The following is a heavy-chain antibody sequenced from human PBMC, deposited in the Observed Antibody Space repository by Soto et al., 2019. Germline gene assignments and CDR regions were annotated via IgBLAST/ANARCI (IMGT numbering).Heavy chain of an antibody. J-gene: IGHJ1*01. V-gene: IGHV3-15*01. CDR3: TTPGGEIAARPEYLQH. CDR1: GFTFSNAW. Sequence: GGSLRLSCAASGFTFSNAWMSWVRQAPGKGLEWVGRIKSKTDGGTTDYAAPVKGRFTISRDDSKNTLYLQMNSLKTEDTAVYYCTTPGGEIAARPEYLQHWGQGTLVTVSS. D-gene: IGHD6-6*01. CDR2: IKSKTDGGTT.